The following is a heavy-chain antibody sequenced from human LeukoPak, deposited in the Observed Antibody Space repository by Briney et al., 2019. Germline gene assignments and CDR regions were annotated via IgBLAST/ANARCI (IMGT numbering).Heavy chain of an antibody. Sequence: PGGSLSLSCAASGFTFSNAWMSWVRQAPGKGLEWFSRVRSETDGGTTDYAAPVQGRFTISRDDSKNTLYLQMNSLETDDTAVYYCTTLSYAAAPTWGQGTLVTVSS. J-gene: IGHJ5*02. CDR2: VRSETDGGTT. D-gene: IGHD2-2*01. CDR3: TTLSYAAAPT. CDR1: GFTFSNAW. V-gene: IGHV3-15*01.